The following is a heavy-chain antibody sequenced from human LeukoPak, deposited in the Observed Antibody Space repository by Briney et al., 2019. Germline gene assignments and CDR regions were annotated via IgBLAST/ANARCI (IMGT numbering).Heavy chain of an antibody. Sequence: GGSLRLSCAASGFTFSIYTMSWVRQAPGKGLQWVSSITSSGDGTYYADSVKGRFTISRDNSENMLDLQMNSLRVEDTAVYFCAKDRPNYYGSNGHYYRRDGDYWGQGTLVTVSS. CDR3: AKDRPNYYGSNGHYYRRDGDY. D-gene: IGHD3-22*01. V-gene: IGHV3-23*01. CDR2: ITSSGDGT. CDR1: GFTFSIYT. J-gene: IGHJ4*02.